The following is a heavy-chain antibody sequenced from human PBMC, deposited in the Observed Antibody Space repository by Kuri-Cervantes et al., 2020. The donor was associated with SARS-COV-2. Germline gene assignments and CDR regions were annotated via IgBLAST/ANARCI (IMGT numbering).Heavy chain of an antibody. CDR1: GGSFSGYY. Sequence: SETLSLTCAVYGGSFSGYYWSWIRQPPGKGLEWIGEINHSGSTNYNPSLKSRVTISVDTSKNQFSLKLSSVTAADTAVYYCARDGTIFGVVIGAWGQGTLVTVSS. CDR2: INHSGST. V-gene: IGHV4-34*01. D-gene: IGHD3-3*01. J-gene: IGHJ5*02. CDR3: ARDGTIFGVVIGA.